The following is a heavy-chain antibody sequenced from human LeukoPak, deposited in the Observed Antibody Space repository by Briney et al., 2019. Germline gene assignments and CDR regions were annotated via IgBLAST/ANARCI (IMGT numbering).Heavy chain of an antibody. CDR1: GGSISSYY. J-gene: IGHJ2*01. D-gene: IGHD3-22*01. V-gene: IGHV4-59*08. CDR3: ARSSGYYYSLDWYFDL. Sequence: SEALSLTCTVSGGSISSYYWSWIRQPPGKGLEWIGYIYYSGSTNYNPSLKSRVTISVDTSKNQFSLKLSSVTAADTAVYYCARSSGYYYSLDWYFDLWGRGTLVTVSS. CDR2: IYYSGST.